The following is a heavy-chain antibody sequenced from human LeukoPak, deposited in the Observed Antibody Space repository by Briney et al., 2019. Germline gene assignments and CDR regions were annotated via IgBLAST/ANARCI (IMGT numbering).Heavy chain of an antibody. J-gene: IGHJ3*02. CDR3: AREGSTYYYDGSGYYDAFDI. CDR2: INPNSGGT. V-gene: IGHV1-2*02. D-gene: IGHD3-22*01. CDR1: GYTFTGYY. Sequence: ASVKVSCKASGYTFTGYYMHWVRQAPGQGLEWMGWINPNSGGTNYAQKFQGRVTMTRDTSISTAYMELSRLRSDDTAVYYCAREGSTYYYDGSGYYDAFDIWGQGTMVTVSS.